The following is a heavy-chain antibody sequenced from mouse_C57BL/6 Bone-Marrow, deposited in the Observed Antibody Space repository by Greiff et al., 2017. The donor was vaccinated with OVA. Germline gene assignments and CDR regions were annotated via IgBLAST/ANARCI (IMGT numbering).Heavy chain of an antibody. Sequence: QVQLQQSGPELVKPGASVKISCKASGYAFSSSWMNWVKQRPGKGLEWIGRIYPGDGDTNYNGKFKGKATLTADKSSSTAYMQLSSLTSEDSAVYFGARRAYYGNYVEYFDVWGTGTTVTVSS. V-gene: IGHV1-82*01. D-gene: IGHD2-10*01. CDR1: GYAFSSSW. CDR2: IYPGDGDT. CDR3: ARRAYYGNYVEYFDV. J-gene: IGHJ1*03.